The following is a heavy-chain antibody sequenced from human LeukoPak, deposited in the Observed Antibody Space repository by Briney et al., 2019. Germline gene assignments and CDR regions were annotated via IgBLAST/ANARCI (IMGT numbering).Heavy chain of an antibody. J-gene: IGHJ4*02. CDR2: IYYSGSA. Sequence: SETLSLTCTVSGGSISSSSYFWGWVRQPPGKGLEWIGIIYYSGSAYYNPSPKSRVTISVDTSNNQFSLKLSSVTAADTAFYYCARHPTSSYYFDYWGQGTLVTVSS. CDR3: ARHPTSSYYFDY. CDR1: GGSISSSSYF. V-gene: IGHV4-39*01.